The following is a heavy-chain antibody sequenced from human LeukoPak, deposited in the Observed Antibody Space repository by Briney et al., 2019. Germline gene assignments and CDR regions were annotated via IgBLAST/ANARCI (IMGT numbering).Heavy chain of an antibody. Sequence: PSETLSLTCTVSGGSISSSTYYWGWIRQPPGKGLEWIGNIYYSGSTYYSPSLKSRVTISVDTSKNQFSLKLNSVAAADTAVYYCATTWFGDQGGNYWGQGTLVTVSS. CDR3: ATTWFGDQGGNY. CDR1: GGSISSSTYY. CDR2: IYYSGST. V-gene: IGHV4-39*01. D-gene: IGHD3-10*01. J-gene: IGHJ4*02.